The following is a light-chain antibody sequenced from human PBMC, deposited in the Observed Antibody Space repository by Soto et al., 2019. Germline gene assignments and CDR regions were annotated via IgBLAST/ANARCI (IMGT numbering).Light chain of an antibody. Sequence: SYELTQPPSVSVAPGQPARITCTGAALPKKYAYWYQQKSGQAPVLVIYEDTKRPSGIHEKFSGSSSGTMATLTIDGAQVEDEADYYCYSTDSSGQFIVFGGGTKVTVL. CDR2: EDT. CDR1: ALPKKY. V-gene: IGLV3-10*01. J-gene: IGLJ2*01. CDR3: YSTDSSGQFIV.